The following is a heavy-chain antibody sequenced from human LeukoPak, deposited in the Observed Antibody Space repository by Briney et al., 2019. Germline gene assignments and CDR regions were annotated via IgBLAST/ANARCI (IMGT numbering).Heavy chain of an antibody. CDR3: ARGPLKTGTRRINWFDP. J-gene: IGHJ5*02. Sequence: ASVKVSCKASVYTFTGYYMHWVRQAPVRGPEWMGWINPNSGGTNYAQKFQGRVTMTRDTSISTAYMELSRLRSDDTAVYYCARGPLKTGTRRINWFDPWGQGTLVTVSS. D-gene: IGHD1-1*01. V-gene: IGHV1-2*02. CDR1: VYTFTGYY. CDR2: INPNSGGT.